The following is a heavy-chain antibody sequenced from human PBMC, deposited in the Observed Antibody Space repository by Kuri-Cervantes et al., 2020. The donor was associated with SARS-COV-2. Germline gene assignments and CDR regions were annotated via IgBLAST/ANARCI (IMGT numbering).Heavy chain of an antibody. CDR1: GFTFSSYS. CDR2: SSSSSYI. J-gene: IGHJ4*02. CDR3: TRGGSIAAHPRFDY. Sequence: GGSLRLSCAASGFTFSSYSMNWVRQAPGKGLEWVSSSSSSSYIYYAGSVKGRFTISRDNAKNSLYLQMNSLRAEDTAVYYCTRGGSIAAHPRFDYWGQGTLVTVS. D-gene: IGHD6-6*01. V-gene: IGHV3-21*01.